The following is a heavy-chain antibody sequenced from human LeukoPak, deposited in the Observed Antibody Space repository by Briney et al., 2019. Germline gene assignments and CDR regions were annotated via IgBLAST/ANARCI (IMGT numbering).Heavy chain of an antibody. Sequence: TSETLSLTCTVSGVSISSDSYYWSWIRQPAGKGLEWIGRFYTSGTTNYNPSLKSRVTMSVDTSKNQFSLKLSSVTAADTAVYYCARERVAGIGRNRANWFDPWGQGTLVTVSS. D-gene: IGHD6-19*01. CDR3: ARERVAGIGRNRANWFDP. CDR2: FYTSGTT. CDR1: GVSISSDSYY. V-gene: IGHV4-61*02. J-gene: IGHJ5*02.